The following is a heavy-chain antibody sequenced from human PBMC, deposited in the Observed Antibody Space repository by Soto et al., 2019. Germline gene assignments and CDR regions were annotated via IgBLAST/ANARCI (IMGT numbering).Heavy chain of an antibody. D-gene: IGHD2-2*01. Sequence: XGSLKLSCAASGFTFSGSAMSWVRQAPGKGLEWVSGISTGGGSTDYADSVKGRFTISRDNSKKMLYLQMSSLRAEDTAVYYCARNVLRGYCSSSSCPFDHWGQGTLVTVSS. CDR3: ARNVLRGYCSSSSCPFDH. CDR2: ISTGGGST. J-gene: IGHJ4*02. V-gene: IGHV3-23*01. CDR1: GFTFSGSA.